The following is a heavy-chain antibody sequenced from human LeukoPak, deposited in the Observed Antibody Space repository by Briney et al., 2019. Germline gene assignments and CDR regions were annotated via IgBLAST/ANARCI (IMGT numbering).Heavy chain of an antibody. J-gene: IGHJ6*03. Sequence: PSETLSLTCTVSGGSLSRFYWAWIRQPAGRGLEWIGRIHSGGTTNYNPSLESRLTFSLDTSQNQFSLKLNSVTAADTAVYNCARDSPDGYTSGHYYYYLDVWGKGTTVTVSS. CDR3: ARDSPDGYTSGHYYYYLDV. CDR1: GGSLSRFY. D-gene: IGHD5-18*01. CDR2: IHSGGTT. V-gene: IGHV4-4*07.